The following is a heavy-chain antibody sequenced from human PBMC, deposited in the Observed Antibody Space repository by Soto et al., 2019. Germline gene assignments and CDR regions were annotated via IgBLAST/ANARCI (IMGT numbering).Heavy chain of an antibody. CDR2: IFHSGIT. CDR3: ARDRYFYDSAGYYRTLDS. Sequence: SETLSLTCTISGGSFNNDYWTWIRQSPGRGLEWIGYIFHSGITDYNPSVRSRVTISIDKSKNLFSLKLTSVTAADTAVYYCARDRYFYDSAGYYRTLDSWGQGILVTVSS. CDR1: GGSFNNDY. V-gene: IGHV4-59*01. D-gene: IGHD3-22*01. J-gene: IGHJ5*01.